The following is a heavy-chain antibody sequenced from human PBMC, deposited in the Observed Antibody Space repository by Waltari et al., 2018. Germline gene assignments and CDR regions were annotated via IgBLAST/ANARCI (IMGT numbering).Heavy chain of an antibody. D-gene: IGHD3-10*01. CDR2: VDPEDGET. CDR1: GYTFTDYY. Sequence: EVQLVQSGAEVKKPGATVKISCKVSGYTFTDYYMHWVQQAPGKGLEWMGLVDPEDGETIYAEKVQGRVTITADTSNNHFSLKLSSVSAADTAVYYCARGFQGFGMTFDYWGQGTLVTVSS. J-gene: IGHJ4*02. CDR3: ARGFQGFGMTFDY. V-gene: IGHV1-69-2*01.